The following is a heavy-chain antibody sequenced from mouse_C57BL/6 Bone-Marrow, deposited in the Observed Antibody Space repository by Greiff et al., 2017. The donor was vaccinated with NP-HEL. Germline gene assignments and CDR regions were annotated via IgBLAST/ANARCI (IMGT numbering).Heavy chain of an antibody. CDR3: ARYGYDADY. CDR1: GYTFTSYW. D-gene: IGHD2-2*01. V-gene: IGHV1-50*01. Sequence: QVQLQQPGAELVKPGASVKLSCKASGYTFTSYWMQWVKQRPGQGLEWIGEIDPSDSYTNYNQKFKGKATLTVDTSSSTAYMQLSSLTSEDSAVYYCARYGYDADYWGQGTTLTASS. CDR2: IDPSDSYT. J-gene: IGHJ2*01.